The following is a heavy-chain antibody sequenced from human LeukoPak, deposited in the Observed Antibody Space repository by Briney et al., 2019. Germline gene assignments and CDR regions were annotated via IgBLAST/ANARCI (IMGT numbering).Heavy chain of an antibody. J-gene: IGHJ1*01. Sequence: PGGSLRLSCAASGFTFSSYSMNWVRQAPGKGLEWVSSISSSSSYIYYADSVKGRFTISRDNSKNTLYLQMNSLRAEDTAVYYCAKGPIDVQLYFQHWGQGTLVTVSS. CDR2: ISSSSSYI. CDR1: GFTFSSYS. CDR3: AKGPIDVQLYFQH. D-gene: IGHD3-9*01. V-gene: IGHV3-21*04.